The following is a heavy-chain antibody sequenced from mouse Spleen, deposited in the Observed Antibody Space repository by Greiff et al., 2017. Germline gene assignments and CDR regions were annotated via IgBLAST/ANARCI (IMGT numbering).Heavy chain of an antibody. D-gene: IGHD2-13*01. V-gene: IGHV1-64*01. CDR2: IHPNSGST. Sequence: QVQLQQPGAELVKPGASVKLSCKASGYTFTSYWMHWVKQRPGQGLEWIGMIHPNSGSTNYNEKFKSKATLTVDKSSSTAYMQLSSLTSEDSAVYYCARKEGPYGDYEARYWGQGTTLTVSS. CDR1: GYTFTSYW. J-gene: IGHJ2*01. CDR3: ARKEGPYGDYEARY.